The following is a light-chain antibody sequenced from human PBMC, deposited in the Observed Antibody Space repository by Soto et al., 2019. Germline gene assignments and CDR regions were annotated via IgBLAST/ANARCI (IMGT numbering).Light chain of an antibody. V-gene: IGKV3-11*01. CDR1: QSVSSY. Sequence: EIVLTHSPATLSLSPGERATLSCRASQSVSSYLAWYQQKPGQAPRLLIYDASNRATGIPARFSGSGSGTDFTLNIRRLEHEDFAVYYCQQRSNWPPVFTFGPGTKVDIK. J-gene: IGKJ3*01. CDR2: DAS. CDR3: QQRSNWPPVFT.